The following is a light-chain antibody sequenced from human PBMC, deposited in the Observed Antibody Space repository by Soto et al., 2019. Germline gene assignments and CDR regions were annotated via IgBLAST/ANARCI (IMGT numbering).Light chain of an antibody. J-gene: IGKJ2*01. CDR2: DAS. V-gene: IGKV1-5*01. Sequence: DIQMTQSPSTLPASVGDRVTITCRASQSIDRWLAWYQQRPGKAPKILIYDASILESGVPSRFSGSGSGTEFTLTISSLQSDDFATYYCQHYSSYLFGQGTKLEI. CDR1: QSIDRW. CDR3: QHYSSYL.